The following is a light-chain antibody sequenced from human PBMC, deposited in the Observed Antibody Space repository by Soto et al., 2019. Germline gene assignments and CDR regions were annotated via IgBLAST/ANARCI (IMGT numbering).Light chain of an antibody. Sequence: VLTQSPSASASLGASVKLTCTLNSGHTTYAIAWHQQQPEKGPRYLMKVNGDGRHNKGDGIPDRFSGSSSGAERYLTISSLLSEDEGDYYCQTWGTGVQVFGGGTKVTVL. J-gene: IGLJ3*02. CDR1: SGHTTYA. V-gene: IGLV4-69*01. CDR2: VNGDGRH. CDR3: QTWGTGVQV.